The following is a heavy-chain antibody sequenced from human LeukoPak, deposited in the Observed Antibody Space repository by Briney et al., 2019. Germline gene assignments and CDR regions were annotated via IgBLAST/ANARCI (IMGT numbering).Heavy chain of an antibody. J-gene: IGHJ4*02. D-gene: IGHD3-22*01. CDR1: GFTFSSYS. V-gene: IGHV3-48*01. Sequence: GGSLGLSCAASGFTFSSYSMNWVRQAPGKGLEWVSYISSSSSTIYYADSVKGRFTISRDNAKNSLYLQMNSLRAEDTAVYYCAGTKYYYDSSGYLSYWGQGTLVTVSS. CDR3: AGTKYYYDSSGYLSY. CDR2: ISSSSSTI.